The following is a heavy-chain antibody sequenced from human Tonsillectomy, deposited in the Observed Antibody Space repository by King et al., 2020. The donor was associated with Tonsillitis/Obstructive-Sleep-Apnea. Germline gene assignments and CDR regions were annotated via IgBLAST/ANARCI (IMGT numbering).Heavy chain of an antibody. CDR3: AKTIPSSDYYSYGMDV. J-gene: IGHJ6*02. CDR1: GFTFSSYA. V-gene: IGHV3-23*04. CDR2: ISGSGGST. Sequence: VQLVESGGGLVQPGGSLRLSCAASGFTFSSYAMSWVRQAPGKGLEWVSAISGSGGSTYYADSVKGRFTISRDNSKNTLYLQMNSLRAEDTAVYYCAKTIPSSDYYSYGMDVWGQGTTVTVSS. D-gene: IGHD2-15*01.